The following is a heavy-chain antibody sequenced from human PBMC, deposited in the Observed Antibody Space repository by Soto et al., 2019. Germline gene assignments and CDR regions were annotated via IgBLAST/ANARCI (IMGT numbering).Heavy chain of an antibody. D-gene: IGHD6-6*01. CDR1: GFSFSGSA. V-gene: IGHV3-73*01. Sequence: GGSLRLSCAASGFSFSGSAMHWVRQASWKGLEWLGHIRSKSNSYATAYAASVKGRFTISRDDSKNTAYLQMNSLKTEDTAVYYCTGSSSGYWGQGTLVTVSS. CDR2: IRSKSNSYAT. J-gene: IGHJ4*02. CDR3: TGSSSGY.